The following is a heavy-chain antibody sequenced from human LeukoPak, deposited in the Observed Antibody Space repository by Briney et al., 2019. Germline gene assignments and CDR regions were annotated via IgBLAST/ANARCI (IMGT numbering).Heavy chain of an antibody. CDR1: GYTFTSYG. J-gene: IGHJ6*02. Sequence: ASVKVSCKASGYTFTSYGISWVRQAPGQGLEWMGWISAYNGNTNYAQKLQGRVTMTTDTSTSTAYMELRSLRSDDTAVYYCASVPGSGWGGSYYGMDVWGQGTTVTVSS. CDR3: ASVPGSGWGGSYYGMDV. V-gene: IGHV1-18*01. D-gene: IGHD6-19*01. CDR2: ISAYNGNT.